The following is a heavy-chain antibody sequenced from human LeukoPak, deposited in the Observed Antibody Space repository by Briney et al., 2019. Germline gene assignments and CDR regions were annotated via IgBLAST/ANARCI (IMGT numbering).Heavy chain of an antibody. J-gene: IGHJ3*01. Sequence: PSETLSLTCTLSGGSMSSNYWSWIRQPPGKGLEWIGYIYNSGTNYYSGSTNYKPSLLSRVTISVDTSKNQFSLKLRFVPAADTAVYYCARPFSGSYSGAFDLWGQGTMVTVSS. CDR1: GGSMSSNY. V-gene: IGHV4-59*08. D-gene: IGHD1-26*01. CDR2: IYNSGTNYYSGST. CDR3: ARPFSGSYSGAFDL.